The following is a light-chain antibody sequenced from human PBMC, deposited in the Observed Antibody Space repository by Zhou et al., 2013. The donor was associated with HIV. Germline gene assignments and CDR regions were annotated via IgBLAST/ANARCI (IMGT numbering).Light chain of an antibody. V-gene: IGKV2-28*01. CDR1: QSLLHSDGYNY. J-gene: IGKJ2*01. CDR3: MQALEMPLT. Sequence: DIVMTQSPLSLPVTPGEPASISCRSSQSLLHSDGYNYLDWYLQKPGQSPQLLIYLGSNRASGVPDRFSGSGSGXDFTLTISRVEAEDVGVYYCMQALEMPLTFGQGTKL. CDR2: LGS.